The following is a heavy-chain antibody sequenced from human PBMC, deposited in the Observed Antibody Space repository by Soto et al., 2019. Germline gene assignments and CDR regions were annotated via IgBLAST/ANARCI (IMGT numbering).Heavy chain of an antibody. CDR3: ASVGELLGY. CDR2: IYYSGST. V-gene: IGHV4-39*01. CDR1: GGSISSSSYY. J-gene: IGHJ4*02. D-gene: IGHD3-10*01. Sequence: QLQLQESGPGLVKPSETLSLTCTVSGGSISSSSYYWGWIRQPPGKGLEWIGRIYYSGSTYYNPSLKSRVTLFVDTSKNPFSLKLSSVTAADTAVYYRASVGELLGYWGQGTLVTVSS.